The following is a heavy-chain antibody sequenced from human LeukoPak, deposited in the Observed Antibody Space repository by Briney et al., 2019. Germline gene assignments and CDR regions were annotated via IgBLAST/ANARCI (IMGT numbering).Heavy chain of an antibody. CDR1: GFTFSSYG. J-gene: IGHJ5*02. D-gene: IGHD4-17*01. Sequence: GRSLRLSCAASGFTFSSYGMHWVRQAPGKGLEWVAVIWYDGSNKYYADSVKGRFTISRDNSKNTLYLQMNSLRAEDTAVYYCARAPTTVTTRGRGPNWFDPWGQGTLVTVSS. CDR3: ARAPTTVTTRGRGPNWFDP. V-gene: IGHV3-33*01. CDR2: IWYDGSNK.